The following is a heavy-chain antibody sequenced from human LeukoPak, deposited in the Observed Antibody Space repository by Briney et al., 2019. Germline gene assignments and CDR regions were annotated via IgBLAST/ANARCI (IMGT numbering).Heavy chain of an antibody. D-gene: IGHD3-22*01. CDR1: GFTFSSYA. J-gene: IGHJ4*02. Sequence: GGSLRLSCAASGFTFSSYAMHWVRQAPGKGLEWVAVISYDGSNKYYADSVKGRYTISRDNSKNTLYLQMNSLRAEDTAVYYCARDRRITMIVGVFDYWGQGTLVTVSS. V-gene: IGHV3-30-3*01. CDR3: ARDRRITMIVGVFDY. CDR2: ISYDGSNK.